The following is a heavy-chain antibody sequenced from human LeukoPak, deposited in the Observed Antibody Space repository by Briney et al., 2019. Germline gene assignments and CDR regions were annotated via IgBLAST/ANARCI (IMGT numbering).Heavy chain of an antibody. Sequence: GSLRLSCAASGFSVSNYYMSWVRQPPGKGLEWVSVMYTGGGRYYGDSVKGRLTISRDNSKNTVFLQMNSLRVEDTALCYCTRASTRGQ. CDR2: MYTGGGR. CDR3: TRAST. V-gene: IGHV3-66*01. J-gene: IGHJ3*01. CDR1: GFSVSNYY.